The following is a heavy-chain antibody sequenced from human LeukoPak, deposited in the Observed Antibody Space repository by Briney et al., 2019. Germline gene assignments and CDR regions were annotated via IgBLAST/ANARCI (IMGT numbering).Heavy chain of an antibody. CDR1: GASISSYY. J-gene: IGHJ3*02. CDR2: IYYSGST. Sequence: SETLSLTCIVSGASISSYYWSWIRQPPGKGLEWIGYIYYSGSTNYDPSLKSRVTISVDTSKNQFSLRLSSVTAADTAVYYCARGGSIVGATPHDAFDIWGQGTVVTVS. D-gene: IGHD1-26*01. V-gene: IGHV4-59*01. CDR3: ARGGSIVGATPHDAFDI.